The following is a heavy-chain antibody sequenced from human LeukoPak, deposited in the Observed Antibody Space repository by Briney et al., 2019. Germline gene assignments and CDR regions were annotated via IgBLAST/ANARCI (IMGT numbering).Heavy chain of an antibody. CDR2: ISGSGGST. V-gene: IGHV3-23*01. CDR1: GFTFTSNA. J-gene: IGHJ3*02. Sequence: GGSLRLSCAASGFTFTSNAMSWVRQAPGKGLEWVSSISGSGGSTYYADSVKGRFTISRDISKSTLYLQMNSLRAEDTAVYYCAKDHPLYGSGSYSAFDIWGQGTMVTVSS. D-gene: IGHD3-10*01. CDR3: AKDHPLYGSGSYSAFDI.